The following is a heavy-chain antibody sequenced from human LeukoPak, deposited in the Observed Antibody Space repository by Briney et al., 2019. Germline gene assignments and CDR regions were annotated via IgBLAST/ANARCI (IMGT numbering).Heavy chain of an antibody. V-gene: IGHV1-2*02. J-gene: IGHJ4*02. D-gene: IGHD5-18*01. CDR2: INPNSGGT. CDR3: ARDKEGAMGSFDY. Sequence: ASVKVSCKASGYTFTGYYMHWVRQAPRQGLEWMGWINPNSGGTNYAQKFQGRVTMTRDTSISTAYMELSRLRSDDTAVYYCARDKEGAMGSFDYWGQGTLVTVSS. CDR1: GYTFTGYY.